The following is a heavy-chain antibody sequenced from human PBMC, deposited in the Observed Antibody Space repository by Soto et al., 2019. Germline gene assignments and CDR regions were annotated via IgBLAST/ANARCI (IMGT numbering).Heavy chain of an antibody. Sequence: SETLSLTCTVSGVSINSDFWSWIRHPPSPGLEWIGYISNSGSIDYSPSLKSRATISADTSRNQFSLKLRSVNTADTAVYFCARGREDVHAGSGPRWMWRAPSGQGTLVTVS. V-gene: IGHV4-59*01. CDR1: GVSINSDF. D-gene: IGHD3-3*01. J-gene: IGHJ5*02. CDR2: ISNSGSI. CDR3: ARGREDVHAGSGPRWMWRAP.